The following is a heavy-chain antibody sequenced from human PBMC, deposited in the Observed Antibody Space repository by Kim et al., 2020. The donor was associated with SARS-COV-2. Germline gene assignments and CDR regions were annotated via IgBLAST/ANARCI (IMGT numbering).Heavy chain of an antibody. D-gene: IGHD2-2*01. J-gene: IGHJ4*02. V-gene: IGHV3-30*02. Sequence: DSGKGRFTISRDNSKNALYLQMNSLRAEDTAVYYCAKDRVCSSTSCPLDYWGQGTLVTVSS. CDR3: AKDRVCSSTSCPLDY.